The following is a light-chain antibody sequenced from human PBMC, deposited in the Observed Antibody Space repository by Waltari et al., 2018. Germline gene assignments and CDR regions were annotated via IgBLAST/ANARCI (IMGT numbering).Light chain of an antibody. V-gene: IGKV3-20*01. Sequence: CRASQSVPNNYIAWYQQRPGQTPRLLIYGASSSATGIPDRFTGSGSGTDFTLTISRLEPEDFAVYYCQQYDSSPLTFVGGTKVEIK. J-gene: IGKJ4*01. CDR1: QSVPNNY. CDR3: QQYDSSPLT. CDR2: GAS.